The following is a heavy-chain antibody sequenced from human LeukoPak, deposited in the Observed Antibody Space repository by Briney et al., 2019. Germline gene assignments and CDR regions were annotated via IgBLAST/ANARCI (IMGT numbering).Heavy chain of an antibody. V-gene: IGHV3-66*01. CDR1: GFTVSSNY. D-gene: IGHD3-10*01. CDR2: IYSGGST. J-gene: IGHJ3*02. CDR3: ARDRPLLLWFGESGGDTFDI. Sequence: GGSLRLSCAASGFTVSSNYMSWVRQAPGKGLEWVSVIYSGGSTHYADSVKGRFIISRDNAKNSLYLQMNSLRAEDTAVYYCARDRPLLLWFGESGGDTFDIWGQGTMVTVSS.